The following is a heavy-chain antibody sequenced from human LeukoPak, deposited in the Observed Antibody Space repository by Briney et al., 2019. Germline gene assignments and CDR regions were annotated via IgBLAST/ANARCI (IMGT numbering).Heavy chain of an antibody. J-gene: IGHJ4*02. CDR2: IYYSGST. CDR3: ARGLRYFDLAFDY. D-gene: IGHD3-9*01. V-gene: IGHV4-59*01. Sequence: SETLSLTCTVSGGSISSYYWSWIRQPPGKGLEWIGYIYYSGSTNYNPSLKSRVTISADTSKNQFSLKLSSVTAADTAVYYCARGLRYFDLAFDYWGQGTLVTVSS. CDR1: GGSISSYY.